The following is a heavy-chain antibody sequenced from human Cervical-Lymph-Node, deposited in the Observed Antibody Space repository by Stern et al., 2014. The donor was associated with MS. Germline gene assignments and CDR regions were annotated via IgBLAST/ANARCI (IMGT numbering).Heavy chain of an antibody. D-gene: IGHD4-23*01. CDR2: IYHSGST. J-gene: IGHJ4*02. Sequence: QLQLQESGPGLVKPSGTLSLTCAVSGGSISSGYWWSWVRQPPGKGLEGIGEIYHSGSTNYNPSLKSRVTISVDTSKNHFSLKMNSVNAADTAVYYCARNGGNYAFDYWGQGTLVAVSS. V-gene: IGHV4-4*02. CDR1: GGSISSGYW. CDR3: ARNGGNYAFDY.